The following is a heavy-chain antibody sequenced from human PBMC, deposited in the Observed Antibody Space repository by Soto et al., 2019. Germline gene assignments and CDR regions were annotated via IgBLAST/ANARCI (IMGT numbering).Heavy chain of an antibody. CDR2: ISAYNGNT. D-gene: IGHD3-10*01. CDR1: GYTFTSYG. V-gene: IGHV1-18*01. Sequence: QVQLVQSGAEVKKPGASVKVSCKASGYTFTSYGISWVRQAPGQGLEWMGWISAYNGNTNYAQKLQGRVTMTTDTSTSTDYMELRSLRSDDTAVYYCARDNLIGVRAPNWFDPWGQGTLVTVSS. CDR3: ARDNLIGVRAPNWFDP. J-gene: IGHJ5*02.